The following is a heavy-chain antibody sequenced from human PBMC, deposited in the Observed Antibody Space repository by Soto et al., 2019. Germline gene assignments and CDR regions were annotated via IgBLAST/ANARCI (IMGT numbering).Heavy chain of an antibody. D-gene: IGHD3-16*01. CDR1: GFTFSDFA. Sequence: GSLRLSCLASGFTFSDFAMTWVRHVPGRGLEWVASLDGAGGSTYYAESVRGRFSISRDNSQNTLFLQMKRLTVDDTAMYYCARQGSNGAYYYYGMDVWGQGTTVTVSS. J-gene: IGHJ6*02. CDR2: LDGAGGST. V-gene: IGHV3-23*01. CDR3: ARQGSNGAYYYYGMDV.